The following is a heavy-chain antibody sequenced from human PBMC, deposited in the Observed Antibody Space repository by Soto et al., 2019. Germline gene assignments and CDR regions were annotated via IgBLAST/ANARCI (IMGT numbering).Heavy chain of an antibody. CDR1: GFTFSSYA. Sequence: EVQLLESGGGLVQPGGSLRLSCAASGFTFSSYAMSWVRQAPGKGLEWVSGISGSGDSTYYADSVQGRLTISRDNSKNTLYLQVNSVRAEDTAVYYCAKRLAPDYWGQGTLVTVSS. D-gene: IGHD3-9*01. CDR2: ISGSGDST. J-gene: IGHJ4*02. CDR3: AKRLAPDY. V-gene: IGHV3-23*01.